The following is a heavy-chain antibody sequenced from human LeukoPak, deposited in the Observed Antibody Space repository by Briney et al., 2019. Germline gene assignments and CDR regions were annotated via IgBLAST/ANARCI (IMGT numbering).Heavy chain of an antibody. CDR3: ADERGYSYGRKGDYGMDV. V-gene: IGHV3-23*01. J-gene: IGHJ6*02. D-gene: IGHD5-18*01. CDR1: GFTFSSYA. CDR2: ISGSGGST. Sequence: GGSLRLSCAASGFTFSSYAMSWVRQAPGKGLEWVSAISGSGGSTYYADSVKGRFTISRDNSKNTLYLQMNSLRAEDTAVYYCADERGYSYGRKGDYGMDVWGQGTTVTVSS.